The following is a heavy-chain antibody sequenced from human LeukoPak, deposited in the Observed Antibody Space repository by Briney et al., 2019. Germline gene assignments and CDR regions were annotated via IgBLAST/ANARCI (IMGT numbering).Heavy chain of an antibody. Sequence: GRSLRLSCAASGFTFSSYAMHWVRQAPGKGLEWVAVISYDGSNKYYADSVKGRFTISRDNSKNTLYLQMNSLRAEDTAVYYCAAIRIAAGGALDIWGQGTMVTVSS. CDR1: GFTFSSYA. CDR3: AAIRIAAGGALDI. J-gene: IGHJ3*02. D-gene: IGHD6-13*01. V-gene: IGHV3-30-3*01. CDR2: ISYDGSNK.